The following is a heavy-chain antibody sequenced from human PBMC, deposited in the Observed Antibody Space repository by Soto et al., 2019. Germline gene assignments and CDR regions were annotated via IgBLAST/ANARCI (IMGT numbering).Heavy chain of an antibody. D-gene: IGHD2-15*01. Sequence: SVKVSCKASGYTFTSYGISWVRQAPGQGFEWMGRVIPNLGVTNYAKKFQGRFTIVVDTSTSTAYMELNSLRYEDTAVYYCARDKGYCSDTSCPDFDYWGQGTLVTVSS. CDR1: GYTFTSYG. CDR3: ARDKGYCSDTSCPDFDY. J-gene: IGHJ4*02. V-gene: IGHV1-69*04. CDR2: VIPNLGVT.